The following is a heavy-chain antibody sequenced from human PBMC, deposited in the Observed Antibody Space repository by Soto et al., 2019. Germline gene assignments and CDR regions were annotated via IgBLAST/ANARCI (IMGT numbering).Heavy chain of an antibody. Sequence: EVQLLESGGGLVQPGGSLRLSCAASGLTFSSYAMSWVRQAPGKGLEWVSAISGSGGSTYYADSVKGRFTISRDNSKNTLYLQMNSLRAEDTAVYYCAKGTLRFLEWLVKNWFDPWGQGTLVTVSS. CDR1: GLTFSSYA. V-gene: IGHV3-23*01. J-gene: IGHJ5*02. CDR3: AKGTLRFLEWLVKNWFDP. CDR2: ISGSGGST. D-gene: IGHD3-3*01.